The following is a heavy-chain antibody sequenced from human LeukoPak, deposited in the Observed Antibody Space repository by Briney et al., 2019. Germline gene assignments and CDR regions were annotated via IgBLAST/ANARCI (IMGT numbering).Heavy chain of an antibody. CDR2: INSKSGGT. D-gene: IGHD4-17*01. CDR3: ARRSDYGETPDC. J-gene: IGHJ4*02. Sequence: ASVKVSCKASGYTFKDYYIHWVRQAPGQGFEWMGWINSKSGGTIFAQRFQGRVTMTRDTSITTLYMELSRLTSDDTAVYYCARRSDYGETPDCWGQGTLVTVSS. CDR1: GYTFKDYY. V-gene: IGHV1-2*02.